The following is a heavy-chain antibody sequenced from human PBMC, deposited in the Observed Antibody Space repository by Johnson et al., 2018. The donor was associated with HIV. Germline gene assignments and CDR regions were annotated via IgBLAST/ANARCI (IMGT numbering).Heavy chain of an antibody. V-gene: IGHV3-23*04. D-gene: IGHD3-3*01. J-gene: IGHJ3*02. Sequence: VQLVESGGGLVQPGGSLRLSCAASRFTFRIYAMTWVRQAPGKGLEWVSSISADGDSTYYADSVKGRFTISRDNPKNTFYLQMNSLRAEDTAVYYCAKGPILDDGFDIWGQGTMVTVSS. CDR1: RFTFRIYA. CDR3: AKGPILDDGFDI. CDR2: ISADGDST.